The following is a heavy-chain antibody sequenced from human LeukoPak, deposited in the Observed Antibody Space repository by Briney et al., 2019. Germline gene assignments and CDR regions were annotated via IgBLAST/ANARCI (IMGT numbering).Heavy chain of an antibody. CDR3: ARGSVGVTTKIFDY. Sequence: GESLKTPCKGFGYSFPSYWIGWVRQMPGKGLGGMGIIYPGDSDTRYSPSFQGQVTISADKSISTAYLQWSSLKASDTAMYYCARGSVGVTTKIFDYWGQGTLVTVSS. J-gene: IGHJ4*02. V-gene: IGHV5-51*01. D-gene: IGHD2-21*02. CDR1: GYSFPSYW. CDR2: IYPGDSDT.